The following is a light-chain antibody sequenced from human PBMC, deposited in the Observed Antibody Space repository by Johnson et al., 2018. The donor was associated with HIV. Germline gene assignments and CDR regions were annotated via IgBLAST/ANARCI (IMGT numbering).Light chain of an antibody. CDR2: ENN. CDR1: SSYIGNNY. Sequence: QSVLTQAPSVSAAPGQKVTISCSGSSSYIGNNYVSWYQQLPGTAPKLLIYENNKRPSGIPDRFSGSKSGTSATLAIAGLPTGDEADYYCGTWDFRLSIGGVIGTGTKVTVL. CDR3: GTWDFRLSIGGV. V-gene: IGLV1-51*02. J-gene: IGLJ1*01.